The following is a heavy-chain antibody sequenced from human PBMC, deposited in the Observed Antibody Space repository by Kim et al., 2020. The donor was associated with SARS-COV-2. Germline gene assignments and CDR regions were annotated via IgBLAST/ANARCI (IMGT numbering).Heavy chain of an antibody. J-gene: IGHJ6*02. CDR1: GYTFTGYY. CDR2: INPNSGGT. CDR3: AGGLQHALYYYYYGMDV. Sequence: ASVKVSCKASGYTFTGYYMHWVRQAPGQGLEWMGWINPNSGGTNYAQKFQGRVTMTRDTSISTAYMELSRLRSDDTAVYYCAGGLQHALYYYYYGMDVWGQGTTVTVSS. V-gene: IGHV1-2*02. D-gene: IGHD1-1*01.